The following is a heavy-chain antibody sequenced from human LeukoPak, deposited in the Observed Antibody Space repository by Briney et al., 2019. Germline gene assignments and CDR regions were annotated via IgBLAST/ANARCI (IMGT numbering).Heavy chain of an antibody. CDR3: AKSGEYSSSSAPYNYFDY. CDR2: ISGSATGT. D-gene: IGHD6-6*01. V-gene: IGHV3-23*01. CDR1: GFTFDSYA. J-gene: IGHJ4*02. Sequence: GGSLRLSCAASGFTFDSYAIGWVRRAPGRGLEWVSAISGSATGTYYADSVKGRFTISRDNSKKTLHLQMNSLRAEDTAIYYCAKSGEYSSSSAPYNYFDYWGQGTLVTVSS.